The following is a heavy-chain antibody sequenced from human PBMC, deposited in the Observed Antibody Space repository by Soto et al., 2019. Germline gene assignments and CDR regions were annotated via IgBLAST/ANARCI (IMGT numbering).Heavy chain of an antibody. CDR2: IYTSGTT. J-gene: IGHJ6*02. CDR1: GGSIRSNY. Sequence: SETLSLTCNVSGGSIRSNYWSWIRQPAGKALEWIGRIYTSGTTNYNPSLKSRATMLIDTSKNQFSLILSSVTAADTGVYYCAREGASGFGMDVWGQWTTVTAP. D-gene: IGHD1-26*01. CDR3: AREGASGFGMDV. V-gene: IGHV4-4*07.